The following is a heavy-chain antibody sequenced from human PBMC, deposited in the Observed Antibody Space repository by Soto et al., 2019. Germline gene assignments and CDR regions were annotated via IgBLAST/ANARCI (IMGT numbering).Heavy chain of an antibody. CDR3: ARASHLVGAPDY. V-gene: IGHV3-74*01. D-gene: IGHD1-26*01. J-gene: IGHJ4*02. CDR2: INSDGSST. Sequence: EVQLVESGGGLVQPGGSLRLSCAASGFTFSSYCMHWVRQAPGKGLVWVSRINSDGSSTSYADSVKGRFTISRDNAKNTLYLQMNRLRAEDTAVYYCARASHLVGAPDYWGQGTLVTVSS. CDR1: GFTFSSYC.